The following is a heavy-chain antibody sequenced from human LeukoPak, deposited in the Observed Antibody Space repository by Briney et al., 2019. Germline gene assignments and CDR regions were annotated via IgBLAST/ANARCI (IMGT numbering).Heavy chain of an antibody. CDR1: GYTFTSYG. V-gene: IGHV1-18*01. CDR2: ISAYNGNT. CDR3: ARDFRGCGTTSCSPGDWFDP. J-gene: IGHJ5*02. D-gene: IGHD2-2*01. Sequence: ASVKVSCKASGYTFTSYGISWVRQAAGQGLEWIGWISAYNGNTNYAQKLQGRVTMTTDTSTSTAYMELRSLRSDDTAVYYCARDFRGCGTTSCSPGDWFDPWGQGTLVTVSS.